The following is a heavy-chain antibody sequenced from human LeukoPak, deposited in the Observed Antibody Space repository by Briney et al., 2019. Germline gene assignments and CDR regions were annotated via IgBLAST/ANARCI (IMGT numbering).Heavy chain of an antibody. Sequence: TSQTLSLTCIVFGDSISSGDYYWTWIRQPPGKGLEWIGYIYYSGSTYYNPSLKSRVTISVDTSRNQFSLKLSSVTAADTAVYYCARVAGANNYYYYVDVWGRGTTVTVSS. D-gene: IGHD4/OR15-4a*01. CDR1: GDSISSGDYY. J-gene: IGHJ6*03. V-gene: IGHV4-30-4*08. CDR2: IYYSGST. CDR3: ARVAGANNYYYYVDV.